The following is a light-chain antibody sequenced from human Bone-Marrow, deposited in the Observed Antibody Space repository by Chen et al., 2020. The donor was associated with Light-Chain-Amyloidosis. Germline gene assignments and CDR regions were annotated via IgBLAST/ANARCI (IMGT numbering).Light chain of an antibody. V-gene: IGLV2-23*01. CDR1: SSDVGSYDP. CDR2: EGS. J-gene: IGLJ1*01. CDR3: CSYAGSSTYV. Sequence: QSALTQPASVSGSPGLSITISCTGTSSDVGSYDPVSWYQQHPGKAPKLMIYEGSQRPSGVSTRFSGSKSGNTASLTISGRQAEDEADYYCCSYAGSSTYVFGPGTKVTVL.